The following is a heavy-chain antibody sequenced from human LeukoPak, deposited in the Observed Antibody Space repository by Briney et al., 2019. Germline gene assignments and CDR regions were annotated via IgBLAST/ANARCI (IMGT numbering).Heavy chain of an antibody. CDR2: IYPGDSDT. Sequence: GESLKISWKGSGYSFTSYWIGWVRQMPGKGLEGMGIIYPGDSDTRYSPSFQGQVTISADKSISTAYLQWSSLKASDTAMYYCARRLSGGNSGFYFDYWGQGTLVTVPS. D-gene: IGHD4-23*01. J-gene: IGHJ4*02. V-gene: IGHV5-51*01. CDR1: GYSFTSYW. CDR3: ARRLSGGNSGFYFDY.